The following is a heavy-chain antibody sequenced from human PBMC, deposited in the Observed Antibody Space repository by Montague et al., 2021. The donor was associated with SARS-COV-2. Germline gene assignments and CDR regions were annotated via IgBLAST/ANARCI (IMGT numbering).Heavy chain of an antibody. V-gene: IGHV3-48*04. CDR3: ARDSPRGYAMDV. CDR2: ISFRSERI. Sequence: SLRLSCAASGFNFRDKSINWVRQAPGKGLEWVAHISFRSERIFYGDFGQGRFTISRDDAKNSLYLQMNSLSAEDTALYYCARDSPRGYAMDVWGQGTMVTVSS. J-gene: IGHJ6*02. CDR1: GFNFRDKS. D-gene: IGHD3-16*01.